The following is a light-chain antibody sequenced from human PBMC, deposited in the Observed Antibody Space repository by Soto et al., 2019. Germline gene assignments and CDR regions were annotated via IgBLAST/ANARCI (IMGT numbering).Light chain of an antibody. J-gene: IGKJ4*01. V-gene: IGKV3-15*01. CDR1: QSLSTF. Sequence: EIILTQSPATLSLSPGERATLSCRASQSLSTFLVWYQQKHGQAPRLLIYDTSIRATGVPARFSGSRSGAEFTLTISSLQSEDFAVYYCQHYVTWPLTFGGGTKVDIK. CDR2: DTS. CDR3: QHYVTWPLT.